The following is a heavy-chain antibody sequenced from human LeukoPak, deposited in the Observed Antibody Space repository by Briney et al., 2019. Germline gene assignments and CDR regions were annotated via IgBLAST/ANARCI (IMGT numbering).Heavy chain of an antibody. D-gene: IGHD7-27*01. Sequence: GGSLRLSCAASGFTVSSIYMSWVRQAPGKGLVWVSRINSDGSSTSYADSVKGRFTISRDNAKNTLYLQMNSLRAEDTAVYYCARDQPYKLGPNWFDPWGQGTLVTVSS. CDR1: GFTVSSIY. CDR3: ARDQPYKLGPNWFDP. J-gene: IGHJ5*02. CDR2: INSDGSST. V-gene: IGHV3-74*01.